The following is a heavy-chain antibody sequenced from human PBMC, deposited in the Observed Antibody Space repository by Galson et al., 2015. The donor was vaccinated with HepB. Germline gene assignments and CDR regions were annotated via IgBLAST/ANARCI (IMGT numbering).Heavy chain of an antibody. J-gene: IGHJ6*02. D-gene: IGHD5-18*01. V-gene: IGHV3-21*01. CDR3: ASMGYSYGYGYYYYGMDV. Sequence: SLRLSCAASGFTFSSYSMNWVRQAPGKGLEWVSSISSSSSYIYYADSVKGRFTISRDNAKNSLYLQMNSLRAEDTAVYYCASMGYSYGYGYYYYGMDVWGQGTTVTVSS. CDR1: GFTFSSYS. CDR2: ISSSSSYI.